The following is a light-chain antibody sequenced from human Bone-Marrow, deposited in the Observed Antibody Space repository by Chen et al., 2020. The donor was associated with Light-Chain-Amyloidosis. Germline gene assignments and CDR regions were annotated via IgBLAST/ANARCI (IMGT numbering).Light chain of an antibody. CDR3: QVWDRSSDRPV. V-gene: IGLV3-21*02. CDR2: DDS. J-gene: IGLJ3*02. CDR1: NIGSTS. Sequence: SYVLTQPSSLSVAPGQTATLAGGGNNIGSTSVHWYQQTPGQAPLLVVYDDSDRPSGIPERLSGSNSGNTATLTISRVEAGDEADYYCQVWDRSSDRPVFGGGTKLTVL.